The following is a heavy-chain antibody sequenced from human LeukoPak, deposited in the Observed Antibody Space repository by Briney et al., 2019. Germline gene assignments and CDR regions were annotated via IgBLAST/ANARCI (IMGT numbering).Heavy chain of an antibody. D-gene: IGHD1-26*01. J-gene: IGHJ4*02. CDR3: ARDPVEWEQLLDY. V-gene: IGHV3-23*01. CDR1: GFTFTNYA. CDR2: ISGGGGST. Sequence: PGGSLRLSCAASGFTFTNYAMSWVRQAPGKGLEWVSGISGGGGSTYYADSVKGRFTISKDNSKNTLYLQMNSLRAEDTAVYYCARDPVEWEQLLDYWGQGTLVTVSS.